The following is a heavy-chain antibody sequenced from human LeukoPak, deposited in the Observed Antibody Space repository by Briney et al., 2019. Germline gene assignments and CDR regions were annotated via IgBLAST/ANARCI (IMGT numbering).Heavy chain of an antibody. D-gene: IGHD3-22*01. CDR2: ISYDGSNK. V-gene: IGHV3-30-3*01. Sequence: GGSLRLSCAASGFTFSSYAMHWVRQAPGKGLEWVAVISYDGSNKYYADSVKGRFTISRDNSKNTLYPQMNSLRAEDTAVYYCARDFRPRYYYDSSGYWSWFDPWGQGTLVTVSS. CDR1: GFTFSSYA. CDR3: ARDFRPRYYYDSSGYWSWFDP. J-gene: IGHJ5*02.